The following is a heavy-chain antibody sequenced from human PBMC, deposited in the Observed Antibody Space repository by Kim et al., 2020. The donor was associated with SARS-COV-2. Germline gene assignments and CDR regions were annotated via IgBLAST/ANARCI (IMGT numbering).Heavy chain of an antibody. V-gene: IGHV3-30*18. D-gene: IGHD2-21*02. Sequence: GGSLRLSCSASGLTFSNHGMHWVRQAPGKGLEWVAVISFDGTNKYYADSVKGRFTISRDNSNNTLHLQMNSLRGEDTAVYYCAKDVATLTWTYYFGMDVWGQGTTVAVSS. CDR1: GLTFSNHG. CDR3: AKDVATLTWTYYFGMDV. J-gene: IGHJ6*02. CDR2: ISFDGTNK.